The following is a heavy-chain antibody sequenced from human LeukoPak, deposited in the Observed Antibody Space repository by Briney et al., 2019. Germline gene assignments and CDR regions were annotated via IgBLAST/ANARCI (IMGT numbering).Heavy chain of an antibody. CDR3: ARINWAYGMDV. D-gene: IGHD7-27*01. Sequence: PGGSLRLSCAASGFTFSSYAMSWVRQAPGKGLEWVANIKQDGSEKYYVDSAKGRFTISRDNAKNSLYLQMNSLRAEDTAVYYCARINWAYGMDVWGQGTTVTVSS. V-gene: IGHV3-7*03. CDR1: GFTFSSYA. J-gene: IGHJ6*02. CDR2: IKQDGSEK.